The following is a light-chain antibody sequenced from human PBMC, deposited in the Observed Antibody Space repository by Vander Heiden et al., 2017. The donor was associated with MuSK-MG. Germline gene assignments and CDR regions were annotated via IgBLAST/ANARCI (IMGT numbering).Light chain of an antibody. CDR1: SSNIGSNT. CDR2: RNN. V-gene: IGLV1-44*01. Sequence: QSVLTQPPSASGTPGPRVTISCSGSSSNIGSNTVNWYQQLPGTAPKLLIYRNNQRPSGVPDRFSGSKSGTSASLATSGLQAEEEADYYCAAWDDSLNGPVFGGGTKLTVL. J-gene: IGLJ2*01. CDR3: AAWDDSLNGPV.